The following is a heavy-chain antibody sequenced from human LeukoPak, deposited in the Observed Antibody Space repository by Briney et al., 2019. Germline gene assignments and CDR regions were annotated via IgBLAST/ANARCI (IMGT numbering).Heavy chain of an antibody. CDR3: AKVGRNYGDYNGWFDP. Sequence: GGSLRLSRAAPGFILTYYGMHWVRQAPGKGLDWVAFMSYDGGNKYYADSVKGRFTISRDNSKNTLYLQMNTLRAEDTAVYYCAKVGRNYGDYNGWFDPWGQGTLVTVSS. CDR2: MSYDGGNK. V-gene: IGHV3-30*18. D-gene: IGHD4-17*01. CDR1: GFILTYYG. J-gene: IGHJ5*02.